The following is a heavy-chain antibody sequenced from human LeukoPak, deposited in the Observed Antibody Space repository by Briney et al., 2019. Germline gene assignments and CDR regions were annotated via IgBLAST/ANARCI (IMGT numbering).Heavy chain of an antibody. CDR3: ARRTGYYDGFDY. CDR1: GGSISSYY. CDR2: IYYSGST. J-gene: IGHJ4*02. V-gene: IGHV4-59*01. Sequence: PSETLSLTCTVYGGSISSYYWSWIRQPPGKGLEWIGYIYYSGSTNYNPSLKSRVTISVDTSKNQFSLKVSSVTAADTAVYYCARRTGYYDGFDYWGQGTLVTVSS. D-gene: IGHD3/OR15-3a*01.